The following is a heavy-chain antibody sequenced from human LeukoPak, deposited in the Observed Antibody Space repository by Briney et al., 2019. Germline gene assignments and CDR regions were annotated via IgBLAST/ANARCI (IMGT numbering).Heavy chain of an antibody. Sequence: ASVKVSCKVSGYTLTELSMHWVRQAPGKGLEWMGGFDPEDGETIYAQKLQGRVTMTEDTSTDTAYMELSSLRSEDTAVYYCARDYFETSGAISSFYLLDVWGLGTTVTVSS. J-gene: IGHJ6*02. CDR1: GYTLTELS. D-gene: IGHD3-22*01. CDR2: FDPEDGET. CDR3: ARDYFETSGAISSFYLLDV. V-gene: IGHV1-24*01.